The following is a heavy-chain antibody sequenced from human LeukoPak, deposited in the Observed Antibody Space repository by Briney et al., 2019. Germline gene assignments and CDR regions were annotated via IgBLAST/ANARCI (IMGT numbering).Heavy chain of an antibody. CDR3: AKAPHDSYYYGMDV. CDR1: GFTFSDYY. V-gene: IGHV3-11*05. D-gene: IGHD3-16*01. CDR2: ISSSSSYT. Sequence: GGSLRLSCAASGFTFSDYYMSWIRQAPGRGLEWVSYISSSSSYTNYADSVKGRFTISRDNSKNSLYLQMNSLRTEDTALYYCAKAPHDSYYYGMDVWGQGTTVTVSS. J-gene: IGHJ6*02.